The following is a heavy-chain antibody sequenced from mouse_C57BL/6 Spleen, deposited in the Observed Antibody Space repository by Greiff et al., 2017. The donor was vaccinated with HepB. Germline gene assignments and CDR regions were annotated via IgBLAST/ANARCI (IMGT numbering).Heavy chain of an antibody. D-gene: IGHD1-1*02. CDR3: ARSPPYYCYFDY. J-gene: IGHJ2*01. CDR2: IYPGSGNT. V-gene: IGHV1-76*01. CDR1: GYTFTDYY. Sequence: QVQLQQSGAELVRPGASVKLSCKASGYTFTDYYINWVKQRPGQGLEWIARIYPGSGNTYYNEKFKGKATLTAEKSSSTAYMQLSSLTSEDSAVYFCARSPPYYCYFDYWGQGTTLTVSS.